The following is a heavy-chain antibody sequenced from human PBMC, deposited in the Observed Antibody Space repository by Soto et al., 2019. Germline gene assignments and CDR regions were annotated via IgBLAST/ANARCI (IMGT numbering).Heavy chain of an antibody. D-gene: IGHD3-16*02. CDR2: IWYDGSNK. V-gene: IGHV3-33*01. CDR1: GFTFSSYG. CDR3: ARVDYDYIWGSYRLQGYFDY. Sequence: GGPLRLSCAASGFTFSSYGMHWVRQAPGKGLEWVAVIWYDGSNKYYADSVKGRFTISRDNSKNTLYLQMNSLRAEDTAVYYCARVDYDYIWGSYRLQGYFDYWGQGTLVTVSS. J-gene: IGHJ4*02.